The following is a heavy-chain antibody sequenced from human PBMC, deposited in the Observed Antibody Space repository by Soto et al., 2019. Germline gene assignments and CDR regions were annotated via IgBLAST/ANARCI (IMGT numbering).Heavy chain of an antibody. Sequence: PSETLSLTCTASGGSVSSGSYYWSWIRQPPGKGLEWIGYIYYSGSTNYNPSLKSRVTISVDTSKNQFSLKLSSVTAADTAVYYCASGGSGWYGDWFDPWGQGTLVTVSS. V-gene: IGHV4-61*01. CDR3: ASGGSGWYGDWFDP. J-gene: IGHJ5*02. D-gene: IGHD6-19*01. CDR1: GGSVSSGSYY. CDR2: IYYSGST.